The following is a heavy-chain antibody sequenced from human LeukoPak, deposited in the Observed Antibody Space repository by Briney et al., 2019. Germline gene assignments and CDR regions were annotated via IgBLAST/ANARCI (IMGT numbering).Heavy chain of an antibody. CDR3: AREGEPCYYDSSGYSPDY. V-gene: IGHV3-33*01. Sequence: GGSLRLSCAASGFTFSSYGMHWVRQAPGKGLEWVAVIWYDGSNKYYADSVKGRFTISRDNSKNTLYLQMNSLRAEDTAVYYCAREGEPCYYDSSGYSPDYWGQGTLVTVSS. CDR2: IWYDGSNK. D-gene: IGHD3-22*01. J-gene: IGHJ4*02. CDR1: GFTFSSYG.